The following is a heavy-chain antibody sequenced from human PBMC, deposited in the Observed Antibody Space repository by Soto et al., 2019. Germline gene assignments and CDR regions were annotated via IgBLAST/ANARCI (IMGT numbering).Heavy chain of an antibody. Sequence: QVQLVESGGGLVKPGGSLRLSCAASRFTFSDYYMSWIRQAPGKGLEWVSYISGSSSYTKYADSVKGRFTISRDNARNSLYLQMNSLRVDDTAVYFCARRERKYARSAYYAAFDIWGQGTMVTVSS. J-gene: IGHJ3*02. CDR1: RFTFSDYY. CDR3: ARRERKYARSAYYAAFDI. CDR2: ISGSSSYT. D-gene: IGHD3-16*01. V-gene: IGHV3-11*06.